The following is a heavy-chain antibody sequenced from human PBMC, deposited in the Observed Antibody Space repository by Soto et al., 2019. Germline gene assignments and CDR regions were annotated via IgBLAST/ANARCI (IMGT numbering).Heavy chain of an antibody. D-gene: IGHD6-13*01. Sequence: QVQLQESGPGLIEPSQTLTLNYTVSGGSISSGGYYWSWFRQHPGKGLEWIGYIYYSGSTYYNPSIKSRVTISVDTSKNQFSLKLSSVTVADTAVYYCARVADIAAAGNWGQGTLVTVSS. V-gene: IGHV4-31*03. J-gene: IGHJ4*02. CDR2: IYYSGST. CDR3: ARVADIAAAGN. CDR1: GGSISSGGYY.